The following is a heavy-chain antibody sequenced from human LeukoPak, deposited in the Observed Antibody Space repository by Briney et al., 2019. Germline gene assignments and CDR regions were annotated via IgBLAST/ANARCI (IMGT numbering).Heavy chain of an antibody. CDR1: GFTFSSYA. Sequence: PGGSLRLSCAASGFTFSSYAMSWVRQAPGKGLEWVSTISGSGGSTYYADSVKGRFTISRDNSKNTLYLQMNSLRAEDTAVYYCAKVVVATRSTTDYWGQGTLVTVSS. V-gene: IGHV3-23*01. CDR2: ISGSGGST. J-gene: IGHJ4*02. CDR3: AKVVVATRSTTDY. D-gene: IGHD5-12*01.